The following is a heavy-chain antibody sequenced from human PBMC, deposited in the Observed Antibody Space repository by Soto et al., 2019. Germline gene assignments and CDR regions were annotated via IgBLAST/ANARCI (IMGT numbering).Heavy chain of an antibody. Sequence: GGSLRLSCAVSGLTFSDYAIHWVRQAPGEGLEWVAVISNDGSKKFYIDSVKGRFTISRDNSKNTLYLQMNSLRAEDTAVYYCARVIVRTSYSDRSGYYFNYWGQGTLVTVSS. CDR2: ISNDGSKK. D-gene: IGHD3-22*01. V-gene: IGHV3-30*04. J-gene: IGHJ4*02. CDR3: ARVIVRTSYSDRSGYYFNY. CDR1: GLTFSDYA.